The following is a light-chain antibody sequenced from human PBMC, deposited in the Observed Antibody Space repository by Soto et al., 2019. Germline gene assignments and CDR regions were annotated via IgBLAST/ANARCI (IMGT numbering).Light chain of an antibody. CDR1: QSVSSNY. J-gene: IGKJ2*01. V-gene: IGKV3-20*01. CDR2: GAS. Sequence: EIVLTQYPGTLSLSPGERATLSCRASQSVSSNYLVWYQQRPGQALRLLIYGASSRATGIPDRFSGSGSGTDFALTISRLEPEEFAVYYCQQYSASPSTFGRGTKLEIK. CDR3: QQYSASPST.